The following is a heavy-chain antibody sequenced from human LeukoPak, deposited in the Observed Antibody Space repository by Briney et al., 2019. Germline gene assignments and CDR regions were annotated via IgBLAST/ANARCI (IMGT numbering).Heavy chain of an antibody. CDR1: GYTFTSYD. CDR2: IIPIFGTA. V-gene: IGHV1-69*13. CDR3: ARARGKMATTRDYYYYMDV. J-gene: IGHJ6*03. D-gene: IGHD5-24*01. Sequence: SVKVSCKASGYTFTSYDINWVRQATGQGLEWMGGIIPIFGTANYAQKFQGRVTITADESTSTAYMELSSLRSEDTAVYYCARARGKMATTRDYYYYMDVWGKGTTVTVSS.